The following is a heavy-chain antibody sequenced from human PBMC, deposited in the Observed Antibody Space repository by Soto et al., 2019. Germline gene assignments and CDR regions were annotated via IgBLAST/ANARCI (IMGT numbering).Heavy chain of an antibody. D-gene: IGHD3-3*01. Sequence: PGGSLRLSCAASGFTFSSYWMHWVRQAPGKGLVWVSRINIDGSSTYYADSVKGRFTISRDNSKNTLYLQMSSLRAEDTAVYYCAEDVRGLWSGYYPLGGPSHYYYGMDVWGQGTTVTVSS. V-gene: IGHV3-74*01. CDR2: INIDGSST. CDR3: AEDVRGLWSGYYPLGGPSHYYYGMDV. J-gene: IGHJ6*02. CDR1: GFTFSSYW.